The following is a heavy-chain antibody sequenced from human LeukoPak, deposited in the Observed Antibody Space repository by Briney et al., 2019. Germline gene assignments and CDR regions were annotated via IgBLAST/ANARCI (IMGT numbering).Heavy chain of an antibody. CDR2: IYHTGST. Sequence: PSETLSLTCTVSGGSISSGGYYWSWIRQHPGKGLEWIGYIYHTGSTYYNPSLKRRINMSLNTSKNQFSLKLSSVTAADTAVYYCARAGYSGYDFNFDNWGQGTLVNVSS. CDR3: ARAGYSGYDFNFDN. V-gene: IGHV4-31*03. D-gene: IGHD5-12*01. CDR1: GGSISSGGYY. J-gene: IGHJ4*02.